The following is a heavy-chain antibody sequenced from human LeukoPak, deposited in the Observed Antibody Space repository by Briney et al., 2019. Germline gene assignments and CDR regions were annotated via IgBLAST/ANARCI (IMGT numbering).Heavy chain of an antibody. CDR1: GFTVSSNY. V-gene: IGHV3-23*01. J-gene: IGHJ4*02. Sequence: GGSLRLSCAASGFTVSSNYMSWVRQAPGKGLEWVSAISSSGGGTYYADSVKGRFTISRDNSKNTLYLQMNSLRAEDTAVYYCATAHTHLSDFDYWGQGTLVTVSS. CDR2: ISSSGGGT. CDR3: ATAHTHLSDFDY.